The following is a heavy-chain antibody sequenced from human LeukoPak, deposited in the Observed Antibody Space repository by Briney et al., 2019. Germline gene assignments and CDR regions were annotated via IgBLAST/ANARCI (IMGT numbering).Heavy chain of an antibody. V-gene: IGHV3-7*02. D-gene: IGHD3-16*01. CDR2: IKHDGSET. J-gene: IGHJ6*02. Sequence: GGSLRLSCEASGFTFNTYWMSWVRQAPGKGLEWVANIKHDGSETNYVDSVRGRFTISRDNAENSLHLQMNSLRVEDTALYYCAKNGGPHGLDVWGQGTTVTVSS. CDR1: GFTFNTYW. CDR3: AKNGGPHGLDV.